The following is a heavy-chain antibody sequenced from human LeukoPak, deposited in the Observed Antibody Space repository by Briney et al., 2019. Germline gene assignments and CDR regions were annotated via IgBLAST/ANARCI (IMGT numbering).Heavy chain of an antibody. Sequence: PGGSLRLSCAASGFTFSSYGMSWVRQAPGKGLEWVSAISGSGGSTYYADSVKGRFTISRDNSKNTLYLQMNSLRTEDTAVYYCAKLPFVRGVIIAGGSWFDPWGQGTLVTVSS. CDR3: AKLPFVRGVIIAGGSWFDP. D-gene: IGHD3-10*01. V-gene: IGHV3-23*01. CDR1: GFTFSSYG. J-gene: IGHJ5*02. CDR2: ISGSGGST.